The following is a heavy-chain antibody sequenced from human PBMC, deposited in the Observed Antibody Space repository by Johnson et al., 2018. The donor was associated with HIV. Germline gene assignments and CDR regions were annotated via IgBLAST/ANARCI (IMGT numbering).Heavy chain of an antibody. Sequence: VQLVESGGVVVQPGGSLRLSCAASGFTFDDYTMHWVRQAPGKGLEWVSLISWDGGSTYYADSVKGRFTISRDNSKNTLYLQMGSLRAEDMAVYYCARGGSGTTRIRAQKGAFDIWGQGTMVTVSS. V-gene: IGHV3-43*01. CDR1: GFTFDDYT. D-gene: IGHD6-19*01. CDR3: ARGGSGTTRIRAQKGAFDI. J-gene: IGHJ3*02. CDR2: ISWDGGST.